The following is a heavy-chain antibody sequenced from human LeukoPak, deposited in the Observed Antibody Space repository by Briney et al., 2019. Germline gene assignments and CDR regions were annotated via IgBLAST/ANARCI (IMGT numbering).Heavy chain of an antibody. CDR3: AREGLNWYSSSFNWFDP. D-gene: IGHD6-6*01. Sequence: PSETLSLTCTVSGGSISSYYWSWIRQPAGKGLEWIGRIYTSGSTNYNPSLKSRVTMSVDTSKNQFSLKLSSVTAADTAVYYCAREGLNWYSSSFNWFDPWGQGTLVTVPS. V-gene: IGHV4-4*07. CDR1: GGSISSYY. J-gene: IGHJ5*02. CDR2: IYTSGST.